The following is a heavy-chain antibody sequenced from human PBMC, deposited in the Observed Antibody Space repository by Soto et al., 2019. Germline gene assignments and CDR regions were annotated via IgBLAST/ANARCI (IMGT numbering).Heavy chain of an antibody. CDR2: ISSSSTYI. CDR1: GFTFRVYG. Sequence: EVQLVESGGGLVKPGGSLRLSCAASGFTFRVYGINWVRQAPGKGLEWVSSISSSSTYIYYADSVKGRFTISRDNAKNSLFLQRNSLRAEDTAVYYCARDNKGGYCSGGSCLDAFDIWGQGTMVTVSS. D-gene: IGHD2-15*01. J-gene: IGHJ3*02. V-gene: IGHV3-21*01. CDR3: ARDNKGGYCSGGSCLDAFDI.